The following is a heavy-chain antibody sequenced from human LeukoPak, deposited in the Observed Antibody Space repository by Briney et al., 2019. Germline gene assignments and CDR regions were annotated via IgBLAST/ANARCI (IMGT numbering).Heavy chain of an antibody. D-gene: IGHD3-10*01. J-gene: IGHJ4*02. CDR3: AKDLHYGPADY. Sequence: QPGGSLRLSCAASGFTFSNYWMHWVRQDPGKGLVWVSYINPDGSNTNYADSVKGRFTISRDNAKNALYLQMNSLRAEDTAVYYCAKDLHYGPADYWGQGTLVTVSS. V-gene: IGHV3-74*01. CDR2: INPDGSNT. CDR1: GFTFSNYW.